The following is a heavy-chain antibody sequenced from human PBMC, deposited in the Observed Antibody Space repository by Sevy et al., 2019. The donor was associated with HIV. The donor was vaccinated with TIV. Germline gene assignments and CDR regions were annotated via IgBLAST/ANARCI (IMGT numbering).Heavy chain of an antibody. J-gene: IGHJ4*02. D-gene: IGHD1-26*01. CDR1: GGSISSYY. CDR2: IYYSGST. CDR3: ARDIRQGGSYYDHYFDY. Sequence: SETLSLTCTVSGGSISSYYWSWIRQPPGKGLEWIGYIYYSGSTNYNPSLKSRVTISVDTSKNQFSLKLSSVTAADTAVYYCARDIRQGGSYYDHYFDYWGQGTLVTVSS. V-gene: IGHV4-59*01.